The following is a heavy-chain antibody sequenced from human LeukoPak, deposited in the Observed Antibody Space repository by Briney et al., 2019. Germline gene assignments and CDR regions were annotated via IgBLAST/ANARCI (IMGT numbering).Heavy chain of an antibody. CDR1: GGSISSGDYY. D-gene: IGHD6-13*01. CDR3: ARDRYSSSWYPDY. J-gene: IGHJ4*02. Sequence: SQTLSLTCTVSGGSISSGDYYWSWIRQPPGKGLEWIGYIYYSGSTYYNPSLKSRVTISVDTSKNQFSLKLSSVTAADTAVYYCARDRYSSSWYPDYWGQGTLVTVSS. CDR2: IYYSGST. V-gene: IGHV4-30-4*01.